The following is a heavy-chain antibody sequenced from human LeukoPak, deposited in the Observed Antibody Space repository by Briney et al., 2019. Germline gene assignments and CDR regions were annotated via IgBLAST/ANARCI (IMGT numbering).Heavy chain of an antibody. D-gene: IGHD6-13*01. CDR1: EFDFSSHA. V-gene: IGHV3-23*01. CDR2: ISGSGDST. Sequence: GGSLRLSCAASEFDFSSHAMTWVRQAPGKGLEWVSAISGSGDSTYYGDSVKGRFTISRDNSRNTLYLQMNSLRAEDTAVYYCAKTRPLDSSSWSHGDYWGQGTLVTVSS. J-gene: IGHJ4*02. CDR3: AKTRPLDSSSWSHGDY.